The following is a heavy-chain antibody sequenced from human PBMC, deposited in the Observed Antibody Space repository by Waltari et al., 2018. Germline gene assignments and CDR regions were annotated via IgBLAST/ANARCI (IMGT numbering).Heavy chain of an antibody. D-gene: IGHD1-26*01. CDR3: ARDHGVSYLDGALDI. CDR1: GFTVGGRQ. Sequence: EVQPVEPGGGLIQPGGSLRLSCAASGFTVGGRQITWVRQAPGKGLGWVSVIYRDGRTFYADPVKGRFTISRDDSKNTLCLQMSNLRAEDTALYYCARDHGVSYLDGALDIWGQGTMVTVSS. V-gene: IGHV3-53*01. CDR2: IYRDGRT. J-gene: IGHJ3*02.